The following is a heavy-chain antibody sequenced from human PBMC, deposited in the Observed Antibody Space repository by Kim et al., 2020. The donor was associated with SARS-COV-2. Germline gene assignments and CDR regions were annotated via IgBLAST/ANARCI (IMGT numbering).Heavy chain of an antibody. Sequence: SVKVSCKASGGTFSSYAISWVRQGPGQGLEWMGGIIPIFGTANYAQKFQGRVTITADESTSTAYMELSSLRSEDTAVYYCARDMSGGNWRRDLTYYYYGMDVWGQGTTVTVSS. D-gene: IGHD1-1*01. V-gene: IGHV1-69*13. J-gene: IGHJ6*02. CDR1: GGTFSSYA. CDR2: IIPIFGTA. CDR3: ARDMSGGNWRRDLTYYYYGMDV.